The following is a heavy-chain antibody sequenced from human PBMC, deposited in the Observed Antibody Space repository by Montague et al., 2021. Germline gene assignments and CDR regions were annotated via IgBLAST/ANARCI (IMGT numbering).Heavy chain of an antibody. J-gene: IGHJ5*02. CDR3: ARGWQKRFDP. CDR2: TYYRSKWYN. D-gene: IGHD5-24*01. CDR1: GDSVSSNGAT. Sequence: CAISGDSVSSNGATWNWIRQSPSRGREWLGRTYYRSKWYNEYAISVKSRITVNPDTSKNQFSLLLNSVTPEDTAVYYCARGWQKRFDPWGQGTLVTVSS. V-gene: IGHV6-1*01.